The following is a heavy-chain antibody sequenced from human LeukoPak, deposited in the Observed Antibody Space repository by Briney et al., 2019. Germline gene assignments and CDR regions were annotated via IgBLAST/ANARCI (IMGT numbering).Heavy chain of an antibody. D-gene: IGHD4-23*01. CDR3: ARGRPHGNDY. CDR2: ITNDGSST. Sequence: PGGSLRLSCAASGLTFSSHWMHWVRQAPGKGLVWVSRITNDGSSTTYAGSVKGRFSISRDNAKNTLYLQMNSLRVEDTAVYYCARGRPHGNDYWGQGTLVTVSS. V-gene: IGHV3-74*01. CDR1: GLTFSSHW. J-gene: IGHJ4*02.